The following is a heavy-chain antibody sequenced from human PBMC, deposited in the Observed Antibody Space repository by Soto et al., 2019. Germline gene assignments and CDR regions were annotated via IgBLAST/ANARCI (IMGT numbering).Heavy chain of an antibody. V-gene: IGHV4-38-2*02. D-gene: IGHD3-16*01. CDR2: MYHSGTT. CDR1: NYSISRGYY. CDR3: ARVAFGPIDY. J-gene: IGHJ4*02. Sequence: SETLSLTCTVSNYSISRGYYWGWIRQSPGEGLEWIVSMYHSGTTYYNPSLKSRVTISIDTSKNQFSLKLTSVTSADTAVYFCARVAFGPIDYWGQGTLVNVSS.